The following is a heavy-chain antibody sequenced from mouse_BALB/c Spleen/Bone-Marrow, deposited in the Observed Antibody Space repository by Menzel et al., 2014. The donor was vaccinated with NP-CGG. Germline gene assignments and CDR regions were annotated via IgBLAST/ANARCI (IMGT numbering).Heavy chain of an antibody. J-gene: IGHJ4*01. CDR3: ARGGHDFSLDY. V-gene: IGHV1-69*01. CDR2: IDTSDSYT. D-gene: IGHD2-4*01. CDR1: GYTFTDNW. Sequence: VHVKQSGAELGMPGASVKMSCKASGYTFTDNWIYWVKQRPGQGLEWIGAIDTSDSYTNYNQKFMGKASLTVDASSSTAYMQVSSLTSDDSAVYYCARGGHDFSLDYWGQGTSVTVSS.